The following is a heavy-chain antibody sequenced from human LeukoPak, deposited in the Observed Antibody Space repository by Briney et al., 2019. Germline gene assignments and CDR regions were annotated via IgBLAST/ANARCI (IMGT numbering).Heavy chain of an antibody. CDR1: GFSFSSYQ. CDR3: AKARGRGDYYDNPIDY. V-gene: IGHV3-48*03. Sequence: GGSLRLSCAASGFSFSSYQMNWVRQAPGRGLEWVSYIASSGNNINYADSVRGRFTISRDNARDSLYLQLNSLRAEDAAVYYCAKARGRGDYYDNPIDYWGQGTLVTVSS. CDR2: IASSGNNI. D-gene: IGHD3-22*01. J-gene: IGHJ4*02.